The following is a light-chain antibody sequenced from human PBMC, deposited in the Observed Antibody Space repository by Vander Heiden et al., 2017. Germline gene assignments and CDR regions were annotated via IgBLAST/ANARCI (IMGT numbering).Light chain of an antibody. CDR1: NIGSKS. CDR3: QVWDSSSVI. Sequence: SSVLTQTPSVSVAPGQTARVTCGGNNIGSKSVHWYQQRPGQAPVLVVYDDFDRPSGIPERFSGANSGNTATLTISRVEAGDEADYFCQVWDSSSVIFGGGTKLTVL. J-gene: IGLJ2*01. CDR2: DDF. V-gene: IGLV3-21*02.